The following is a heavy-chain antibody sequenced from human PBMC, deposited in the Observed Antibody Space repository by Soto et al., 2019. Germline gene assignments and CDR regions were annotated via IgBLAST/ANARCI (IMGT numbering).Heavy chain of an antibody. D-gene: IGHD6-13*01. CDR1: GYTFTSYG. CDR2: ISAYNGNT. Sequence: ASVKVSCKASGYTFTSYGISWVRQAPGQGLEWMGWISAYNGNTNYAQKLQGRVTMTTDTSTSTAYMELRSLRSDDTAVYYCARGYSCSWYRPHSADAFDIWGQGTMVTVSS. CDR3: ARGYSCSWYRPHSADAFDI. V-gene: IGHV1-18*01. J-gene: IGHJ3*02.